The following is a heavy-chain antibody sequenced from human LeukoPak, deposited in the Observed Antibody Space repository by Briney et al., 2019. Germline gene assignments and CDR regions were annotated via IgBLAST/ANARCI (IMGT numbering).Heavy chain of an antibody. CDR2: IKQDGSEK. Sequence: GGSLRLSCAASGFTFSSYGMSWVRQAPGKGLEWVAHIKQDGSEKNYVDSVKGRFTISRDNAKNSLYLQMNSLRAEDTAVYYCARALGDYYYYYMDVWGKGTTVTVSS. J-gene: IGHJ6*03. CDR3: ARALGDYYYYYMDV. D-gene: IGHD7-27*01. CDR1: GFTFSSYG. V-gene: IGHV3-7*01.